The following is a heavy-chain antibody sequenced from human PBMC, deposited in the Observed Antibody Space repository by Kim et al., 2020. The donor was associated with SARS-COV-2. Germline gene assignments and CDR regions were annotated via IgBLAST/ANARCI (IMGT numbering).Heavy chain of an antibody. CDR3: AKDPKIRDSSGWYYYYYGMDV. CDR1: GFTFSSYD. CDR2: ISYDGSNK. V-gene: IGHV3-30*18. J-gene: IGHJ6*02. D-gene: IGHD6-19*01. Sequence: GGSLRLSCAASGFTFSSYDIHWVRQAPGKGLEWVAVISYDGSNKYYADSVKGRFTISRDNSKNTLYLQMNSLRAEDTAVYYCAKDPKIRDSSGWYYYYYGMDVWGQGTTVTVSS.